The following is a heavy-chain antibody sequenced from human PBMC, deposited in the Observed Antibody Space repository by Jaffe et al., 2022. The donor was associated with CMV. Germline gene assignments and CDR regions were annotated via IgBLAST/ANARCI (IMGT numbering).Heavy chain of an antibody. V-gene: IGHV3-33*01. J-gene: IGHJ6*02. CDR3: ARDQGPHFDWLLYRGYYYGMDV. CDR2: IWYDGSNK. D-gene: IGHD3-9*01. Sequence: QVQLVESGGGVVQPGRSLRLSCAASGFTFSSYGMHWVRQAPGKGLEWVAVIWYDGSNKYYADSVKGRFTISRDNSKNTLYLQMNSLRAEDTAVYYCARDQGPHFDWLLYRGYYYGMDVWGQGTTVTVSS. CDR1: GFTFSSYG.